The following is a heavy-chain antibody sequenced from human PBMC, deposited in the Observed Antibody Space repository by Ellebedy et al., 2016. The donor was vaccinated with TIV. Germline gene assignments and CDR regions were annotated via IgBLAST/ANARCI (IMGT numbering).Heavy chain of an antibody. CDR3: ASRRYEVLTGPLQPFDR. CDR2: ISPNSGGT. V-gene: IGHV1-2*02. D-gene: IGHD3-9*01. Sequence: AASVKVSCKTSGYTFTDDHMHWVRQAPGQGLEWMGWISPNSGGTYYSQKFHGRVTMPRDTSINPVFLELSRRRSDDTAVYYCASRRYEVLTGPLQPFDRWGQGTLVTVSS. CDR1: GYTFTDDH. J-gene: IGHJ4*02.